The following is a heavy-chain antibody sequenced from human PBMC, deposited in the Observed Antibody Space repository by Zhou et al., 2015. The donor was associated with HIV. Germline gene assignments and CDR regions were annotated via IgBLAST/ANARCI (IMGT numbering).Heavy chain of an antibody. CDR3: ARAFLPAAIGGWFDP. CDR1: GYTFTSYA. Sequence: QVQLVQSGAEEKKPGASVKVSCKASGYTFTSYAMHWVRQAPGQRLEWMGWINAGNGNTKYSQKFQGRVTITRDTSASTAYMELSSLRSEDTAVYYCARAFLPAAIGGWFDPWGQGTLVTVSS. V-gene: IGHV1-3*05. D-gene: IGHD2-2*01. CDR2: INAGNGNT. J-gene: IGHJ5*02.